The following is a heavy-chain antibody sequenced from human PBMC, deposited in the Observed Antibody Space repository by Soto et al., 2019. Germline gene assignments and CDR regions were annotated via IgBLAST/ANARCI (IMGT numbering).Heavy chain of an antibody. Sequence: EVQLVESRGGLVQPGGSLKLSCTASGFTSSGSDMHWVRQASGKGLEWVGRIRSKANNYAASYGASVKGRFTISRDDSKNTAYLQMNSLKTEDTALYYCTLWFGELLRDYWGQGILVTVSS. V-gene: IGHV3-73*02. D-gene: IGHD3-10*01. CDR1: GFTSSGSD. CDR2: IRSKANNYAA. J-gene: IGHJ4*02. CDR3: TLWFGELLRDY.